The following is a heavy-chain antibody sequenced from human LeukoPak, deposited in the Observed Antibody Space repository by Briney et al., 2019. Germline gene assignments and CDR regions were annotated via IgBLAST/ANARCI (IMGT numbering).Heavy chain of an antibody. CDR2: IKQDGSEK. J-gene: IGHJ4*02. D-gene: IGHD3-16*01. Sequence: PGKSLRLSCVVSGFNLSSDVMHWVRQAPGKGLERVANIKQDGSEKYYVDSVKGRFTISRDNAKNSLYLQMNSLRAEDTAVYYCARDFTDYWGQGTLVTVSS. CDR1: GFNLSSDV. CDR3: ARDFTDY. V-gene: IGHV3-7*01.